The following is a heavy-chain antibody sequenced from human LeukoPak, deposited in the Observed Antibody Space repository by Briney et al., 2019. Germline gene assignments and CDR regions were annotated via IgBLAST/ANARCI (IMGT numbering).Heavy chain of an antibody. CDR2: ILPLLSTK. V-gene: IGHV1-69*04. CDR1: GGTFTRDA. Sequence: SVKVSCKLSGGTFTRDAISWVRQAPGEGLEWMGRILPLLSTKNYARKFQGRVTMTTDTSTSTAYMELRSLRSDDTAVYYCARRLLWFGEGIYGMDVWGQGTTVTVSS. D-gene: IGHD3-10*01. J-gene: IGHJ6*02. CDR3: ARRLLWFGEGIYGMDV.